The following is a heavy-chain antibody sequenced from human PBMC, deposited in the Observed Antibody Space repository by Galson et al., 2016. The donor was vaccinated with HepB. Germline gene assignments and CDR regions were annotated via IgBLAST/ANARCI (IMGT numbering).Heavy chain of an antibody. CDR1: GVSLSTSGVG. V-gene: IGHV2-5*02. CDR3: AHATYYYGSGSYYNVFGY. D-gene: IGHD3-10*01. J-gene: IGHJ4*02. CDR2: IYWDDDK. Sequence: LVKPTQTLTLTCTLSGVSLSTSGVGVGWIRQPPGKALEWLAHIYWDDDKRYSQSLKSRLTITKDISKNQVVLTMTNMDPVDTATYYCAHATYYYGSGSYYNVFGYWGQGTLVTVSS.